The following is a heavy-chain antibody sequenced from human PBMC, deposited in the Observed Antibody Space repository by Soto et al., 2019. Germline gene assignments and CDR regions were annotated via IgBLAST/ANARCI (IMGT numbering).Heavy chain of an antibody. CDR3: FLVPYGRDV. CDR1: GYTFTSYD. Sequence: QLQLVQSGAEVKKPGASVKVSCKASGYTFTSYDINWVRQATGQGLEWMGWMNANSGNTGYAQKFQGRVTMTTNTYISTAYMELSSLRSEDTALYYCFLVPYGRDVWGQGTTVTVSS. CDR2: MNANSGNT. D-gene: IGHD1-26*01. V-gene: IGHV1-8*01. J-gene: IGHJ6*02.